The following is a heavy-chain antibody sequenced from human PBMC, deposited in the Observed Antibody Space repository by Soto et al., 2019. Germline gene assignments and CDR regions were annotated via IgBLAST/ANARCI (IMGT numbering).Heavy chain of an antibody. D-gene: IGHD1-26*01. J-gene: IGHJ5*01. Sequence: SQTLSLTCAITGDSVSSNSAGWSWVRQSPSRGLEWLGRTYYRSKWYYEYAVSVRGRITINPDTSKNQYSLQLNSVTPEDTAVYFCARGEKYRGRIFASGGQGARVTFPS. CDR3: ARGEKYRGRIFAS. V-gene: IGHV6-1*01. CDR2: TYYRSKWYY. CDR1: GDSVSSNSAG.